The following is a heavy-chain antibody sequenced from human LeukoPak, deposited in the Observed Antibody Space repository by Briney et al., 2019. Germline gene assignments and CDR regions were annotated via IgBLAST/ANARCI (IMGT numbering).Heavy chain of an antibody. Sequence: SETLSLTCTVSGGSISSYYWSWIRQPPGKGLEWIGYIFYSGSTNYNPSLKSRVTISVDTSKNQFSLKLSSVTAADTAVYYCARERGYDSSGYYYDYWGQGTLVTVSS. D-gene: IGHD3-22*01. V-gene: IGHV4-59*01. CDR3: ARERGYDSSGYYYDY. CDR2: IFYSGST. J-gene: IGHJ4*02. CDR1: GGSISSYY.